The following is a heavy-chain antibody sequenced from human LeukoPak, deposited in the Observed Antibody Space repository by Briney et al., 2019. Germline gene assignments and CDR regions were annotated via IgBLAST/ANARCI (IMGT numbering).Heavy chain of an antibody. CDR1: GGSISSSSYY. Sequence: SETLSLTCTVSGGSISSSSYYWGWIRQPPGKGLEWIGSIYYSGSTYYNPSLKSRVTISVDTSKNQFSLKLSSVTAADTAVYYCARYNWGSLDYWGQGTLVTVSS. CDR3: ARYNWGSLDY. V-gene: IGHV4-39*07. J-gene: IGHJ4*02. D-gene: IGHD1-20*01. CDR2: IYYSGST.